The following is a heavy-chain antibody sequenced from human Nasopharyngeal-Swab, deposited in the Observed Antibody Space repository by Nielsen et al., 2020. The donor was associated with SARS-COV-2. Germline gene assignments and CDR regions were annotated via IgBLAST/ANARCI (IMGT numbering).Heavy chain of an antibody. CDR3: ARDLGGGYCTTTNCPGS. Sequence: GESLKISCAVSGLTVSSTYMSWVRQAPGKGLEWVSVTEIGGTTHYADSVKGRFSISRDSSTNTLYLQMNHVRAEDTAVYYCARDLGGGYCTTTNCPGSWGQGTLVTVSS. D-gene: IGHD2-2*01. V-gene: IGHV3-53*01. CDR1: GLTVSSTY. J-gene: IGHJ1*01. CDR2: TEIGGTT.